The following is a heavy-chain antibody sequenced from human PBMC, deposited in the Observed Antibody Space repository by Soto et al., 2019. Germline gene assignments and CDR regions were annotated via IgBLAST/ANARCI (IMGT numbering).Heavy chain of an antibody. CDR1: GFTFSSYA. CDR3: VAERLY. J-gene: IGHJ4*02. Sequence: PGGSLRLSCAAAGFTFSSYAMHWVRQAPGKGLEWVAVISYDGSNKYYADSVKGRFTISRDNSKNTLYLQMNSLRAEDTAVYYCVAERLYWGQGTLVTVSS. V-gene: IGHV3-30-3*01. CDR2: ISYDGSNK.